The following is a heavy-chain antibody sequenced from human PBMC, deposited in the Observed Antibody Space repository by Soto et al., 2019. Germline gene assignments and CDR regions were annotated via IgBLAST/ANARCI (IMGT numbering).Heavy chain of an antibody. D-gene: IGHD3-10*01. CDR2: ISVNNGNT. CDR3: ARFNGSGTNYYMDV. V-gene: IGHV1-18*01. CDR1: GYMFTSYG. Sequence: VQLVQSGAELKKPGASAKVSCKASGYMFTSYGISWVRQAPGQGLEWMAWISVNNGNTNYAQKFQGRVTMTTDTSTNTAHMELRSLRYDDTAVYYCARFNGSGTNYYMDVWGKGTTVIVSS. J-gene: IGHJ6*03.